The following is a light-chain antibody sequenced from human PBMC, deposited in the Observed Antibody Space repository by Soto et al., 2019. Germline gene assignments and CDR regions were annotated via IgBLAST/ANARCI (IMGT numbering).Light chain of an antibody. CDR1: QSININ. J-gene: IGKJ4*01. CDR2: GAS. Sequence: EVLMTQSPATLSVSPGERVTLSCRASQSININLAWYQQKPGQAPRVLIYGASSRASGIPDRFSGSGSGTDFTLTISRLEHDDFAFYYCQQYQNWPPLTFRGGTRVEIK. V-gene: IGKV3D-15*01. CDR3: QQYQNWPPLT.